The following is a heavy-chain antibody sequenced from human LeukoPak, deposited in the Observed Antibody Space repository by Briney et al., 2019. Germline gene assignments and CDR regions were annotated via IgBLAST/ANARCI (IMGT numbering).Heavy chain of an antibody. CDR3: ASVRTSGNYYNWVYSDY. V-gene: IGHV3-66*01. D-gene: IGHD3-10*01. CDR2: IYSGGTT. Sequence: GGSLRLSCAASGFTVSSNYMSWVRQAPGEGLEWVSIIYSGGTTYYADSVKDRFTISRDNSKNTLYLQMNSLRAEDTAVYYCASVRTSGNYYNWVYSDYWGQGTLVTVSS. J-gene: IGHJ4*02. CDR1: GFTVSSNY.